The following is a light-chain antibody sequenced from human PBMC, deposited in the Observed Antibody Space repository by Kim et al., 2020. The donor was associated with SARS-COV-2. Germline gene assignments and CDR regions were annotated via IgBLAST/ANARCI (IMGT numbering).Light chain of an antibody. J-gene: IGKJ2*01. V-gene: IGKV3-20*01. CDR3: QQYGASPYT. CDR2: GES. CDR1: QTISRSY. Sequence: EIVLTQSPDTLSLSPGDRATITCTASQTISRSYVGWYQQKPGHPPRLFVYGESNRATGIPDRFSASGYGTEFTFTIDRLEPEDFAVYFCQQYGASPYTFGQGTKLEI.